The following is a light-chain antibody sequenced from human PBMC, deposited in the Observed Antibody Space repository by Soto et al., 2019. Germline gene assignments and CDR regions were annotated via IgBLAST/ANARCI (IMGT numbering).Light chain of an antibody. V-gene: IGKV3-20*01. J-gene: IGKJ2*01. CDR3: QQYGSSPGT. Sequence: EIVLTQSPGTLSLSPGERATLSCRASQSVSSSYLAWYQQKPGQAPRLLIYGASRRATGIADRFSGSGSGTDFTLTVSRLEPEDFAVYYCQQYGSSPGTFGQGTKLEIK. CDR1: QSVSSSY. CDR2: GAS.